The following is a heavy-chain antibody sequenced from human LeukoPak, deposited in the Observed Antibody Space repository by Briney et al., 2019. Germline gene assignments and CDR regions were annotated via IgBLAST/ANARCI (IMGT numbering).Heavy chain of an antibody. J-gene: IGHJ5*01. V-gene: IGHV1-18*04. CDR1: GYTFKNYG. CDR3: ARDPWNSSGWYIWFGF. D-gene: IGHD6-19*01. CDR2: ISTYNGDT. Sequence: GASVKDSCKASGYTFKNYGISGVRQPPGQGLDWMGWISTYNGDTKHAQKVQDRLTLTADASTSTAYMELRGLRYDDTAVYDCARDPWNSSGWYIWFGFWGQGTLVTVSS.